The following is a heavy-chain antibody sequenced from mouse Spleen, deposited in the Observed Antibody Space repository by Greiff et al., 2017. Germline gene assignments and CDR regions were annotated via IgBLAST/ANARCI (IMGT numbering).Heavy chain of an antibody. CDR2: IYPGDGDT. CDR1: GYTFTSYW. D-gene: IGHD1-1*01. Sequence: QVQLQQSGAELARPGASVKLSCKASGYTFTSYWMQWVKQRPGQGLEWIGAIYPGDGDTRYTQKFKGKATLTADKSSSTAYMQLSSLASEDSAVYYCARGRVYYGSSYRDWYFDVWGAGTTVTVSS. CDR3: ARGRVYYGSSYRDWYFDV. J-gene: IGHJ1*01. V-gene: IGHV1-87*01.